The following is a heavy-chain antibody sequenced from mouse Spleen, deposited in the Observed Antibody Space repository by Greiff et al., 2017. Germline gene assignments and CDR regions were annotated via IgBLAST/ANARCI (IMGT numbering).Heavy chain of an antibody. Sequence: EVQLQQSGPELVKPGASVKISCKASGYTFTDYYMNWVKQSHGKSLEWIGDINPNNGGTSYNQKFKGKATLTVDKSSSTAYMELRSLTSEDSAVYYCARWRVTTRCYAMDYWGQGTSVTVSS. J-gene: IGHJ4*01. CDR1: GYTFTDYY. V-gene: IGHV1-26*01. D-gene: IGHD2-1*01. CDR2: INPNNGGT. CDR3: ARWRVTTRCYAMDY.